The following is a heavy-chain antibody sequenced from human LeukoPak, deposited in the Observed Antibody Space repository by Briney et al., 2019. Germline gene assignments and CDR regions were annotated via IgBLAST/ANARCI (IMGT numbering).Heavy chain of an antibody. CDR2: ISDSSDRT. D-gene: IGHD6-19*01. Sequence: PGGSLRLSCAASGFAFSSQDMGWVRQAPGKGLEWVSAISDSSDRTYYVDSVKGRFTISRDNSKNTLYLQMNSLRADDTAVYYCAKDARRSSGWYFFDHWGQGTLVTVSS. V-gene: IGHV3-23*01. J-gene: IGHJ4*02. CDR3: AKDARRSSGWYFFDH. CDR1: GFAFSSQD.